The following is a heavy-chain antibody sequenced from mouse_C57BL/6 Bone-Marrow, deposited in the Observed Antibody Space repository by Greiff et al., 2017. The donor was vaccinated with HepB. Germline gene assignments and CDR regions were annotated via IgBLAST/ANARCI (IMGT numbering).Heavy chain of an antibody. V-gene: IGHV14-4*01. CDR2: LDPENGDT. CDR3: TTFDS. J-gene: IGHJ2*01. CDR1: GFNIKDDY. Sequence: VHVKQSGAELGRPGASVKLSCTATGFNIKDDYMHWVKQRPERGLEWIGWLDPENGDTEYASKFQGKVTITADTSSNTAYLQLSSLTSEDTAVYYWTTFDSWGQGTTLTFSS.